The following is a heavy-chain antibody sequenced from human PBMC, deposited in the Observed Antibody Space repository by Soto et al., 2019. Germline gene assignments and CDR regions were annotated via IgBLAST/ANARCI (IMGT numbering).Heavy chain of an antibody. CDR1: GGSVNVGDHY. V-gene: IGHV4-31*03. J-gene: IGHJ5*02. Sequence: QVQLQESGPGLVKPSQTLSLTCTVSGGSVNVGDHYWSWIRQFPGRGLEWIGYISYSGNTYYNPSLKGRGTLSLDISKSQFSRRMASVTASATAVYYWAREDVAYFGSGSHNWFDPWGQGTLVTVSS. CDR2: ISYSGNT. CDR3: AREDVAYFGSGSHNWFDP. D-gene: IGHD3-10*01.